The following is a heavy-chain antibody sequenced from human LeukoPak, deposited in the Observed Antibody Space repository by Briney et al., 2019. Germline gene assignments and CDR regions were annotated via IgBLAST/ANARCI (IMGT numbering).Heavy chain of an antibody. D-gene: IGHD5-12*01. J-gene: IGHJ5*01. Sequence: SETLSLTCTVSGGSISSYDWSWIRQPTGKGPEWIGRIYASGNTRYNPSLKSRLTMSVDTSKNQFSLKLSSVTAADTAIYFCARGMAAAYDYNWFDSWGQGTLVTVSS. V-gene: IGHV4-4*07. CDR2: IYASGNT. CDR3: ARGMAAAYDYNWFDS. CDR1: GGSISSYD.